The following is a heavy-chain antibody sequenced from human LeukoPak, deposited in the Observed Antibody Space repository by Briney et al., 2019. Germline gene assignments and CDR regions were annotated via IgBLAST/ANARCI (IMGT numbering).Heavy chain of an antibody. CDR1: GFTFSSYG. CDR2: IRYDGSNK. D-gene: IGHD2-2*01. V-gene: IGHV3-30*02. J-gene: IGHJ4*02. Sequence: QPGGSLRLSCAASGFTFSSYGMHWVRQAPGRGLEWVAFIRYDGSNKYYADSVKGRFTISRDNSKNTLYLQMNSLRAEDTAVYYCAKDRLRYCSSTSCRGGFDYWGQGTLVTVSS. CDR3: AKDRLRYCSSTSCRGGFDY.